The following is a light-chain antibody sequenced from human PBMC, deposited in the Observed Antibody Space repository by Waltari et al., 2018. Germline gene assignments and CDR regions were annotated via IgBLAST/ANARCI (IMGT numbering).Light chain of an antibody. Sequence: QLTQSPSSLSAFVGDRVTITCRSSQTLTGWLAWFQQRPGKAPKLLIYTTSVLETGVPSRFSGSGSRTEITLTNYNFHPYDDGTYYCSGLIFGGGTQVDIK. J-gene: IGKJ4*01. CDR2: TTS. CDR1: QTLTGW. V-gene: IGKV1-5*03. CDR3: SGLI.